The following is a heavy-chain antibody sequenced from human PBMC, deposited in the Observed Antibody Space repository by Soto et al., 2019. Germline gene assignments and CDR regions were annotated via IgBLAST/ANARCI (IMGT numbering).Heavy chain of an antibody. Sequence: GGSLRLSCAASGFTFNSYSMNWVRQAPGKGLEWVSHISSRTSTMYYSDSVKGRFTISRDNAKNSLYLQMNSLRAEDTAVYYCARDHLSSRKRDYFYYYYMEVWGKGTTVPV. CDR3: ARDHLSSRKRDYFYYYYMEV. V-gene: IGHV3-48*01. J-gene: IGHJ6*03. CDR1: GFTFNSYS. CDR2: ISSRTSTM. D-gene: IGHD6-13*01.